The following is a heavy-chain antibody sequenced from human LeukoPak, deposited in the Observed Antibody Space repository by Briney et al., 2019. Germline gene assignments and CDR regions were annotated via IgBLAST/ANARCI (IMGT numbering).Heavy chain of an antibody. J-gene: IGHJ5*02. Sequence: GGSLRLSCAASGFTVSNKYMTWVRQAPGKGLEWVSLIYSDGRTYYADSVKGRCTISRDNAKNSLYLQMNSLRAEDTAVYYCARSPQNYDFWSGLVSGWFDPWGQGTLVTVSS. D-gene: IGHD3-3*01. CDR2: IYSDGRT. CDR1: GFTVSNKY. V-gene: IGHV3-53*01. CDR3: ARSPQNYDFWSGLVSGWFDP.